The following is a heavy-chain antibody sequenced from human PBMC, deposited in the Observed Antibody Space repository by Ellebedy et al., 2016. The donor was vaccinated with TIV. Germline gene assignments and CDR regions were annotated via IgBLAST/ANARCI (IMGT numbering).Heavy chain of an antibody. D-gene: IGHD1-1*01. Sequence: AASVKVSCKASGGTSSSYPISWVRQAPGQGLEWMGRLIPILGIANYAQKFQGRVTITADKSTSIAYMELSSLRSEDTAVYYCAAGNDGGWFDPWGQGTLVTVSS. CDR3: AAGNDGGWFDP. CDR1: GGTSSSYP. CDR2: LIPILGIA. J-gene: IGHJ5*02. V-gene: IGHV1-69*02.